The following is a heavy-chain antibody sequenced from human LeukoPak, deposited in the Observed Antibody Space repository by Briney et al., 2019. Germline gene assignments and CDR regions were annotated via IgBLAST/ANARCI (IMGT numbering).Heavy chain of an antibody. CDR1: GFAFSSYG. D-gene: IGHD1-1*01. CDR3: AKEVQGTSMFEN. V-gene: IGHV3-30*18. J-gene: IGHJ4*02. CDR2: ISYDERNK. Sequence: PGGSLRLSCAASGFAFSSYGMHWVRQAPGKGLEWVAVISYDERNKYYVDPVKGRFTISRDSSKNMLYLQMNSLGAEDTAVYYCAKEVQGTSMFENWGQGILVTVSS.